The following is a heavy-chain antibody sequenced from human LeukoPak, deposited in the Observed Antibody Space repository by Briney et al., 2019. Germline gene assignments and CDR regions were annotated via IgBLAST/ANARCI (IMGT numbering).Heavy chain of an antibody. CDR2: LSWNSGSI. V-gene: IGHV3-9*01. CDR3: AKDITRGSGWYGNWFDP. D-gene: IGHD6-19*01. J-gene: IGHJ5*02. CDR1: GFTFDDYA. Sequence: PGGSLRLSCAASGFTFDDYAMHWVRQAPGKGLEWVSGLSWNSGSIGYADSVKGRFTISRDNAKNSLYLQMNSLRAEDTALYYCAKDITRGSGWYGNWFDPWGQGTLVTVSS.